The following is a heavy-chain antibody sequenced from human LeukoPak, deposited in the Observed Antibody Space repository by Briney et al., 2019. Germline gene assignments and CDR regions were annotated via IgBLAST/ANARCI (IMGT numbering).Heavy chain of an antibody. CDR1: GFTFSSYW. CDR3: ARENTVTTLSPDY. Sequence: PGGSLRLSCAASGFTFSSYWMSWVRQAPGKGLEWVANIKQDGSEKYYVDSVKGRFTISRDNAKNSLYLQMNSLRAEDTAVYYCARENTVTTLSPDYWGQGTLVTVSS. CDR2: IKQDGSEK. J-gene: IGHJ4*02. V-gene: IGHV3-7*01. D-gene: IGHD4-11*01.